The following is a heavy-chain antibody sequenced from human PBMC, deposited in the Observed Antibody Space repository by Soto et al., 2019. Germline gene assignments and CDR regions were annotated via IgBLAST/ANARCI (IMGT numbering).Heavy chain of an antibody. CDR1: GGSISSGGYY. Sequence: PSETLSLTCTVSGGSISSGGYYWSWIRQHPGKGLEWIGYIYYSGSTYYNPSLKSRVTISVDTSKNQFSLKLSSVTAADTAVYYCARVRVTMIAVVPHRAFDIWGQGTMVTVSS. V-gene: IGHV4-31*03. CDR2: IYYSGST. CDR3: ARVRVTMIAVVPHRAFDI. D-gene: IGHD3-22*01. J-gene: IGHJ3*02.